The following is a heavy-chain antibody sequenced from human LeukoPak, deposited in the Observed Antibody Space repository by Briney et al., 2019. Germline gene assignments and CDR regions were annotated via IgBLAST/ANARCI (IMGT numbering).Heavy chain of an antibody. CDR2: ISDSGPTT. CDR1: GFTFSFSA. Sequence: PGGSLRLSCAASGFTFSFSAMSWVRQAPGKGLEWVSTISDSGPTTYYADSVKGRFTISRDNSKSTLYLQMNSLRADNTAVYFCATPLFTSGWHCFDYWGQGTLVTVSS. CDR3: ATPLFTSGWHCFDY. J-gene: IGHJ4*02. D-gene: IGHD6-19*01. V-gene: IGHV3-23*01.